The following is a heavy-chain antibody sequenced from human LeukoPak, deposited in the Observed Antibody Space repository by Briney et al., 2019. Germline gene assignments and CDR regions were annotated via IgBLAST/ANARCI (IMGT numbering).Heavy chain of an antibody. CDR3: ARVPCSGGSCSKYYFDY. CDR1: EFTFSDYY. CDR2: ISSSGSTI. D-gene: IGHD2-15*01. J-gene: IGHJ4*02. V-gene: IGHV3-11*01. Sequence: GGSLRLSCAASEFTFSDYYMSWIRQAPGKGLEWVSYISSSGSTIYYADSVKGRFTISRDNAKNSLYLQMNSLRAEDTAVYYCARVPCSGGSCSKYYFDYWGQGTLVTVSS.